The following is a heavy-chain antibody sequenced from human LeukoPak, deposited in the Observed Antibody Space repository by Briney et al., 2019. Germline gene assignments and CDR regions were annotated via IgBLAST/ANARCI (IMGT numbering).Heavy chain of an antibody. Sequence: SETLSLTCAVSGGSISSDNYAWSWIRQPPGRGLEWIGYIYHGGSTYYNPSLQSRVFISEDRSKNQFSLRLASVTAADTAVYYCARIPGSGDWFDPWGQGTLVTVSS. CDR2: IYHGGST. CDR1: GGSISSDNYA. J-gene: IGHJ5*02. D-gene: IGHD1-14*01. V-gene: IGHV4-30-2*02. CDR3: ARIPGSGDWFDP.